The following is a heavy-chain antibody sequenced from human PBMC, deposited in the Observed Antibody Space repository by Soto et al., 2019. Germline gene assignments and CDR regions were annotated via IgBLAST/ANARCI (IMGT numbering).Heavy chain of an antibody. V-gene: IGHV4-39*01. J-gene: IGHJ4*02. D-gene: IGHD3-10*01. CDR2: IYYSGNT. CDR3: ARQGYYSSKTYPPSRF. CDR1: GGSISSSDYY. Sequence: PSETLSLTCTVSGGSISSSDYYWGRIRQPPGKGLEWIGSIYYSGNTYYNPPLKSRVTISVDTSKNQFSLKLNSVTAADTAVYYCARQGYYSSKTYPPSRFWGQGTLVTVSS.